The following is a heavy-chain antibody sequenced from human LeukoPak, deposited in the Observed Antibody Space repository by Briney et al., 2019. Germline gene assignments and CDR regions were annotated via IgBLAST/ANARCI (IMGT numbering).Heavy chain of an antibody. CDR1: GSTFSASD. V-gene: IGHV3-11*05. J-gene: IGHJ4*02. Sequence: PGGSLRLSCGASGSTFSASDMHWVRQAPGKGLEWVSYISSSSSYTNYADSVKGRFTISRDNAKNSLYLQMNSLRAEDAAVYYCAREAGESESYDYWGQGTLVTVSS. CDR2: ISSSSSYT. CDR3: AREAGESESYDY. D-gene: IGHD1-26*01.